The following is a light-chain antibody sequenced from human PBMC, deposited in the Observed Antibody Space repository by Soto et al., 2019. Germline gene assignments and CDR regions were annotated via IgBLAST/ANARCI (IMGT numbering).Light chain of an antibody. CDR1: QTITTY. Sequence: DIQLTQSPPSLSASVGDRVTITCRASQTITTYLSWFQQKPGKAPKLLVYGASSLQSGVPSRFSGSGSGTEFTLTISSLQSEDFATYYCQQSYTTPITFGQGTRLEIK. CDR2: GAS. V-gene: IGKV1-39*01. CDR3: QQSYTTPIT. J-gene: IGKJ5*01.